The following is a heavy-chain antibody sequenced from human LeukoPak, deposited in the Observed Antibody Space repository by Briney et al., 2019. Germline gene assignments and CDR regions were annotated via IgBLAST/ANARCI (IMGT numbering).Heavy chain of an antibody. Sequence: PSETLSLTCTVSGGSISSYYWSWIRQPPGKGLEYIGYIYYSGSTYYNPSLKSRVTISVDTSKNQFSLKLSSVTAADTAVYYCATVAATYYYYYMDVWGKGTTVTISS. J-gene: IGHJ6*03. D-gene: IGHD6-19*01. CDR3: ATVAATYYYYYMDV. CDR1: GGSISSYY. CDR2: IYYSGST. V-gene: IGHV4-59*04.